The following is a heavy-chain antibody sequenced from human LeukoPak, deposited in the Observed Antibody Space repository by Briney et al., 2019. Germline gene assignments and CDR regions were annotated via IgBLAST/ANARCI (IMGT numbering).Heavy chain of an antibody. CDR1: GFTFSNYI. CDR3: ARVNWNDVGSFDY. D-gene: IGHD1-20*01. V-gene: IGHV3-48*02. J-gene: IGHJ4*02. Sequence: PGGSLRLSCAASGFTFSNYIMNWVRQAPGTGLEWLSYISSSSGPIYYADSVKGRFTISRDNAKNSLYLQMNSLRDEDTGVYYCARVNWNDVGSFDYWGQGTLVTVSS. CDR2: ISSSSGPI.